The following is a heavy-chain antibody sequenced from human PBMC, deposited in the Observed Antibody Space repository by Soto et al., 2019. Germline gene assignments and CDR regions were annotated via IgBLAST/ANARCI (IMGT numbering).Heavy chain of an antibody. J-gene: IGHJ5*02. Sequence: GGSLRLSCAASGFTFSSYAMSWVRQAPGKGLEWVSAISGSGGSTYYADSVKGRFTISRDNSKNTLYLQMNSLRAEDTAVYYCAKDPLAKVTYYDILTGYYPSWFDPWGQGTLVTVSS. CDR1: GFTFSSYA. CDR3: AKDPLAKVTYYDILTGYYPSWFDP. D-gene: IGHD3-9*01. V-gene: IGHV3-23*01. CDR2: ISGSGGST.